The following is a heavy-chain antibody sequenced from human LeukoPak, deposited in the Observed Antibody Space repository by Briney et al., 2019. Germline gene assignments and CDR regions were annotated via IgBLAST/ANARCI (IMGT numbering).Heavy chain of an antibody. Sequence: GGSLRLSCAASGFTFSSYAMSWVRRAPGKGLEWVSAISGSGGSTYYADSVKGRFTISRDNSKNTLYLQMNSLRAEDTAVYYCAKVGLYSSSSRFDYWGQGTLVTVSS. D-gene: IGHD6-6*01. CDR3: AKVGLYSSSSRFDY. CDR1: GFTFSSYA. CDR2: ISGSGGST. V-gene: IGHV3-23*01. J-gene: IGHJ4*02.